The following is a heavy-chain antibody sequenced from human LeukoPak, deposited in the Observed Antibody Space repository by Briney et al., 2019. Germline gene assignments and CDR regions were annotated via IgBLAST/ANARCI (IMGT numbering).Heavy chain of an antibody. CDR2: IYYSGST. V-gene: IGHV4-59*12. D-gene: IGHD5-12*01. J-gene: IGHJ4*02. CDR1: GGAISSYY. CDR3: ARVLARSGSDLLDY. Sequence: PSETLSLTCIVSGGAISSYYWNWIRQPPGKGLEWIGYIYYSGSTNYNPSLKSRVTISVDTSKNQFSLKLSSVTAADTAVYCCARVLARSGSDLLDYWGQGTLVTVSS.